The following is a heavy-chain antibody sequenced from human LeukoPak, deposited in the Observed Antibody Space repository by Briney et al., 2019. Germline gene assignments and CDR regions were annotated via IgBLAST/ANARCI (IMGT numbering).Heavy chain of an antibody. J-gene: IGHJ4*02. V-gene: IGHV3-74*01. CDR2: INTDGSST. D-gene: IGHD5-12*01. CDR1: GVTFSSYW. Sequence: GGSLRLSCAASGVTFSSYWMHWGRHAPGKGLVWVSRINTDGSSTSYADSVKGRFTISRDNAKNSLYLQMNSLRAEDTAVYYCARDGVATTLRHFDYCGQATLVSPSS. CDR3: ARDGVATTLRHFDY.